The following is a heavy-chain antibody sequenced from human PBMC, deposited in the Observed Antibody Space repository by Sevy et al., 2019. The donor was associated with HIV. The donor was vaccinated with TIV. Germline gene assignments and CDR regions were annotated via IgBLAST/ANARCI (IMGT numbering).Heavy chain of an antibody. V-gene: IGHV3-30*02. CDR1: GFTFSNHA. D-gene: IGHD2-8*02. CDR2: IRSDGSHE. J-gene: IGHJ3*02. Sequence: GGSLRLSCAASGFTFSNHAMHWVRQSPGKGLEWVAFIRSDGSHEYYADSVKGRFTISRDNSKNTVYLQMSSLRPEDTAVYYCARDRKVLLVVYAIPFDVFDIWGQGTMVTVSS. CDR3: ARDRKVLLVVYAIPFDVFDI.